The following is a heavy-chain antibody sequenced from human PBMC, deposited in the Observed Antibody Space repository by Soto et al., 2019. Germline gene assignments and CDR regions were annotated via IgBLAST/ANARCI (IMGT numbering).Heavy chain of an antibody. D-gene: IGHD4-17*01. Sequence: SETLSLTCTVSGGSISSGGYYWSWIRQHPGKGLEWIGYIYYSGSTYYNPSLKSRVTISVDKSKNQFSLKLSSVTAADTAVYYCARVDYGDYWIFDPWGQGTLVTVSS. CDR1: GGSISSGGYY. CDR3: ARVDYGDYWIFDP. CDR2: IYYSGST. J-gene: IGHJ5*02. V-gene: IGHV4-31*03.